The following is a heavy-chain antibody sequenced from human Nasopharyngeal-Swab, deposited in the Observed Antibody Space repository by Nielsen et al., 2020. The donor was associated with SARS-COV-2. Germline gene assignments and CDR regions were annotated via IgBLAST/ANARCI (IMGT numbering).Heavy chain of an antibody. V-gene: IGHV1-2*02. Sequence: ASVKVSCKASGYTFTGYYMHWVRQAPGQGLEWMGWINPNSGGTNYAQKFQGRVTMTRDTSISTAYMELSRLRSDGTAVYYCARDLRLYKSSSSSLAYWGQGTLVTVSS. J-gene: IGHJ4*02. CDR3: ARDLRLYKSSSSSLAY. CDR2: INPNSGGT. D-gene: IGHD6-6*01. CDR1: GYTFTGYY.